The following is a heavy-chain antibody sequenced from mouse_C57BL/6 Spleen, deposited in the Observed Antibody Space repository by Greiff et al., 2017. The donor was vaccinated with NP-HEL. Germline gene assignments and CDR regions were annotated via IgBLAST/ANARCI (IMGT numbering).Heavy chain of an antibody. D-gene: IGHD4-1*01. CDR1: GYTFTDYE. J-gene: IGHJ4*01. CDR2: IDPETGGT. Sequence: QVHVKQSGAELVRPGASVTLSCKASGYTFTDYEMHWVKQTPVHGLEWIGAIDPETGGTAYNQKFKGKAILTADKSSSTAYMELRSLTSEDSAVYYCTRAPGAMDYWGQGTSVTVSS. V-gene: IGHV1-15*01. CDR3: TRAPGAMDY.